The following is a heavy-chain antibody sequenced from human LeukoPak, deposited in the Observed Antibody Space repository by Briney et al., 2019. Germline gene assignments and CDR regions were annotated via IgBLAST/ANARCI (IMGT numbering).Heavy chain of an antibody. CDR3: ARPNYYGSGSYYEFDY. Sequence: SGTLSLTCAVSGGSISSSNCWSWVRQPPGKGLEWIGQIYHSGSTTYNPSLKSRVTISVDKSKNQLSLKLSSVTAADTAVYYCARPNYYGSGSYYEFDYWGQGTLVTVSS. J-gene: IGHJ4*02. CDR1: GGSISSSNC. CDR2: IYHSGST. V-gene: IGHV4-4*02. D-gene: IGHD3-10*01.